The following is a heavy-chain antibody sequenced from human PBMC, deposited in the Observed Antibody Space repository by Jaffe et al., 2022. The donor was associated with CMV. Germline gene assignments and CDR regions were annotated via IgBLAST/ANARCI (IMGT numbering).Heavy chain of an antibody. CDR2: IWYDGSNK. D-gene: IGHD7-27*01. CDR3: AREPGAPVPSRGPYYYYYGMDV. J-gene: IGHJ6*02. V-gene: IGHV3-33*01. Sequence: QVQLVESGGGVVQPGRSLRLSCAASGFTFSSYGMHWVRQAPGKGLEWVAVIWYDGSNKYYADSVKGRFTISRDNSKNTLYLQMNSLRAEDTAVYYCAREPGAPVPSRGPYYYYYGMDVWGQGTTVTVSS. CDR1: GFTFSSYG.